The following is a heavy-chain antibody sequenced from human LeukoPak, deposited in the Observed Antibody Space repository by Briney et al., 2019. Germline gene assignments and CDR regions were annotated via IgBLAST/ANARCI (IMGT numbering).Heavy chain of an antibody. CDR3: ARNSGYANFDY. D-gene: IGHD5-12*01. V-gene: IGHV4-39*07. J-gene: IGHJ4*02. CDR2: IYYSGST. Sequence: PSETLSLTCTVSGVSISSSNSYWGWIRQPPGKGLEWIGSIYYSGSTYYNPSLKSRVTISVDTSKNQFSLKLSSVTAADTAVYYCARNSGYANFDYWGQGTLVTVSS. CDR1: GVSISSSNSY.